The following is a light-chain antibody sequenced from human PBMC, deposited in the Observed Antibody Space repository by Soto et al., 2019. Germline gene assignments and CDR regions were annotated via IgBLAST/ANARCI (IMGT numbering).Light chain of an antibody. CDR2: AAS. CDR3: QQYYSFRT. J-gene: IGKJ1*01. V-gene: IGKV1-6*01. Sequence: AIQMTQSPSSLSASVGDRVTITCRASQGIRNDLGWYQQKPGKAPKLLIYAASTLQSGVPSRFSGSGSGTDFTLTISCLQSEDFATYYCQQYYSFRTFGQGTKVDIK. CDR1: QGIRND.